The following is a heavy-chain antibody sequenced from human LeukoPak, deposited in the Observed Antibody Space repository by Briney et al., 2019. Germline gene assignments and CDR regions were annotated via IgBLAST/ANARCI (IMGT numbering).Heavy chain of an antibody. J-gene: IGHJ4*02. Sequence: SENLSLTCTVSGGSISSSSYYWGWIRQPPGRGLEWIGSIYYSGSTYYNPSLKSRVTISVDTSKNQFSLKLSSMTAADTAVYYCARRNTDYYDSSGYHPIYYFDYWGQGTLVTVSS. D-gene: IGHD3-22*01. CDR2: IYYSGST. V-gene: IGHV4-39*01. CDR3: ARRNTDYYDSSGYHPIYYFDY. CDR1: GGSISSSSYY.